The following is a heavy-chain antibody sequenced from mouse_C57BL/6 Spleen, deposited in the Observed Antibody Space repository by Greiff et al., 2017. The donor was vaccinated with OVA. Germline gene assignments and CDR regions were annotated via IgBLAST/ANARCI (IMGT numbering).Heavy chain of an antibody. V-gene: IGHV1-26*01. Sequence: VQLQQSGPELVKPGASVKISCKASGYTFTDYYMNWVKQSHGKSLEWIGDINPNNGGTSYNQKFKGKATLTVDKSSSTAYMELRSLTSEDSAVYYCARTIYDGYYLFDYWGQGTTLTVSS. J-gene: IGHJ2*01. CDR2: INPNNGGT. CDR3: ARTIYDGYYLFDY. CDR1: GYTFTDYY. D-gene: IGHD2-3*01.